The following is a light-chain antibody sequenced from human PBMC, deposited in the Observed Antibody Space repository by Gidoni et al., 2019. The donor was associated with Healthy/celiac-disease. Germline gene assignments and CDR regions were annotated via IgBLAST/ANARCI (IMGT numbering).Light chain of an antibody. CDR2: DAS. J-gene: IGKJ3*01. CDR3: QQRSNWPRGT. CDR1: QSVSSD. Sequence: EIEVTQSPATLSLSPGERATLPCRARQSVSSDLAWSQQRPGQAPRLLIYDASNSAPGIPARFSGSGSVTYFSLTISSLEPEDVAVYYCQQRSNWPRGTFGPGTKVDIK. V-gene: IGKV3-11*01.